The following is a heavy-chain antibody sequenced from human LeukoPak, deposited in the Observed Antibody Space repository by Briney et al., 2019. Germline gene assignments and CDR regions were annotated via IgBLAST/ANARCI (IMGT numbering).Heavy chain of an antibody. CDR1: GFTFSSYA. V-gene: IGHV3-23*01. J-gene: IGHJ5*02. CDR3: ARVVVAATVPWFDP. CDR2: ISGSGGST. Sequence: GGSLRLSCAASGFTFSSYAMSWVRQAPGRGLEWVSAISGSGGSTYYADSVKGRFTISRDNFKNTLYLQMNSLRAEDTAVYYCARVVVAATVPWFDPWGQGTLVTVSS. D-gene: IGHD2-15*01.